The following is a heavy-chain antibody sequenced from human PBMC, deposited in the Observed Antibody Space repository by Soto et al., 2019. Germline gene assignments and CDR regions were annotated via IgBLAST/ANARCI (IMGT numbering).Heavy chain of an antibody. CDR1: GYTFTSYG. CDR3: ARDHCRERYDFWSGLECNWFDP. CDR2: ISAYNGNT. Sequence: ASVEVSCKXSGYTFTSYGISWVRQAPGQGLEWMGWISAYNGNTNYAQKLQGRVTMTTDTSTSTAYMELRSLRSDDTAVYYCARDHCRERYDFWSGLECNWFDPWGQGTLVTVSS. J-gene: IGHJ5*02. V-gene: IGHV1-18*01. D-gene: IGHD3-3*01.